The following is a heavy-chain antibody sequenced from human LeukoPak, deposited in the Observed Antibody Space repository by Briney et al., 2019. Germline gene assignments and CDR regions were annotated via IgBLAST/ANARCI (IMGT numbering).Heavy chain of an antibody. CDR2: INPKSGDT. V-gene: IGHV1-2*02. J-gene: IGHJ5*02. CDR3: ARDSYDYWSGLGYWFDP. D-gene: IGHD3-3*01. CDR1: GYTFTGYF. Sequence: ASVKVSCKASGYTFTGYFIHWVRQASGQGLEWMGCINPKSGDTNNTQRFQGRVTMTRDTSIYTAYMELHKLTSDDTAVYYCARDSYDYWSGLGYWFDPWGQGTLVTVSS.